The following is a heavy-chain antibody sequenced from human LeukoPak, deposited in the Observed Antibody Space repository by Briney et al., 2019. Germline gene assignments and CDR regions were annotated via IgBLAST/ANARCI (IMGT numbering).Heavy chain of an antibody. Sequence: SETLSLTCAVSGGSISSSNWWSWVRQPPGKGLEWIGEIYHSGSTNYNPSLESRVTILVDKSKNQFSLKLSSVTAADTAVYYCASAYYDILTGYFDYWGQGTLVTVSS. D-gene: IGHD3-9*01. V-gene: IGHV4-4*02. CDR3: ASAYYDILTGYFDY. J-gene: IGHJ4*02. CDR1: GGSISSSNW. CDR2: IYHSGST.